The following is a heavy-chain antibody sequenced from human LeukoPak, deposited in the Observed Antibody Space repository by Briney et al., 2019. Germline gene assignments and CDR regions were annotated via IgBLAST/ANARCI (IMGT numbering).Heavy chain of an antibody. CDR1: GFTVSSNH. D-gene: IGHD1-1*01. CDR2: IYSGGST. Sequence: GGSLRLSCAASGFTVSSNHMSWVRQAPGKGLEWVSVIYSGGSTDYPDSVKGRFTISRDNSKNTLYLQMNSLRAEDTAVYHCARGPAWYNWGQGTLVTVSS. CDR3: ARGPAWYN. J-gene: IGHJ4*02. V-gene: IGHV3-53*01.